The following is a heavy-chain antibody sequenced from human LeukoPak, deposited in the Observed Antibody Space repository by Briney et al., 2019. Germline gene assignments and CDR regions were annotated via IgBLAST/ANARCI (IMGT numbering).Heavy chain of an antibody. CDR2: ISSDGTTT. V-gene: IGHV3-74*01. CDR3: ASPGDNYAILGLDY. D-gene: IGHD3-9*01. J-gene: IGHJ4*02. Sequence: PGGSLRLSCAASGFTLSKYWMHWVRQAPGKGLAWVSRISSDGTTTAYADSVKGRFTISRDSAKSMLYLQMNGLRVDDTAMYYCASPGDNYAILGLDYWGQGTLVTVSS. CDR1: GFTLSKYW.